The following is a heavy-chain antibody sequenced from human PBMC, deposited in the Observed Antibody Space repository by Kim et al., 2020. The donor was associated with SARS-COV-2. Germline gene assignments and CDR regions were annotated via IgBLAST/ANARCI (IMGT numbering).Heavy chain of an antibody. D-gene: IGHD4-17*01. CDR1: GASISSYY. J-gene: IGHJ4*02. Sequence: SETLSLTCAVSGASISSYYWSWVRQPPGKGLEWVGFVHHSGSSIYNPSLKSRVTISLDTSNNHFSLHLRSLPAADTAVYFCASLLGGDDADYGADYWGQG. V-gene: IGHV4-59*13. CDR2: VHHSGSS. CDR3: ASLLGGDDADYGADY.